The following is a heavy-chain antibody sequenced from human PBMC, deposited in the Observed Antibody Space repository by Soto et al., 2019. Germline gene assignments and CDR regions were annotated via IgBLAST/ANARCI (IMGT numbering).Heavy chain of an antibody. J-gene: IGHJ5*02. CDR1: GGSISRGGYS. Sequence: NPSETLSLTCAVSGGSISRGGYSWSWIRQPPGKGLEWIGYIYPSGSTYYNPSLKTRVTVSVDRSKNQFSLKLSSVTAADTAVYYCARALVTHNWFDPWGQGTLVTVSS. CDR3: ARALVTHNWFDP. D-gene: IGHD2-21*02. V-gene: IGHV4-30-2*01. CDR2: IYPSGST.